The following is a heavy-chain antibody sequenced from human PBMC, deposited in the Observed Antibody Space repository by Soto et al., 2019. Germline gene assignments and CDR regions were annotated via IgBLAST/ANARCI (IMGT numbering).Heavy chain of an antibody. J-gene: IGHJ5*02. CDR2: ISPYNGTT. Sequence: RASVKVSCKASGYTFTSYGISWVRQSTGQGLEWMGWISPYNGTTKYAEKFQGEMTMTTDTATSTAYMDLRSLRSDDTAVYYCARGGTRYYDFWSGFGYNWFDPWGQGTLVTVSS. CDR3: ARGGTRYYDFWSGFGYNWFDP. V-gene: IGHV1-18*04. CDR1: GYTFTSYG. D-gene: IGHD3-3*01.